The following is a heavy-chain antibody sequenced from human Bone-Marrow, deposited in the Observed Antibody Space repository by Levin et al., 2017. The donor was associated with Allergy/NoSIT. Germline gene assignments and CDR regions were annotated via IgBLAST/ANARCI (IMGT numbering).Heavy chain of an antibody. CDR1: GGTFSSYA. J-gene: IGHJ6*02. CDR2: IIPIFGTA. D-gene: IGHD6-13*01. V-gene: IGHV1-69*06. Sequence: SVKVSCKASGGTFSSYAISWVRQAPGQGLEWMGGIIPIFGTANYAQKFQGRVTITADKSTSTAYMELSSLRSEDTAVYYCASPSMIAAAGNVDYYYYGMDVWGQGTTVTVSS. CDR3: ASPSMIAAAGNVDYYYYGMDV.